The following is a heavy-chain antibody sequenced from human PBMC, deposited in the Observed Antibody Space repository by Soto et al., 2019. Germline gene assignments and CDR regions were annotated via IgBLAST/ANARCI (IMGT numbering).Heavy chain of an antibody. CDR2: ISSSSSYI. CDR1: GFSFSSYS. Sequence: PGGSLRLSCAASGFSFSSYSMNWVRQAPGKGLEWVSSISSSSSYIYYADSVKGRFTISRDNAKNSLYLQMNSLRAEDTAVYYCAITTYGSGSYSDSWGQGTLVTVSS. CDR3: AITTYGSGSYSDS. J-gene: IGHJ5*01. V-gene: IGHV3-21*01. D-gene: IGHD3-10*01.